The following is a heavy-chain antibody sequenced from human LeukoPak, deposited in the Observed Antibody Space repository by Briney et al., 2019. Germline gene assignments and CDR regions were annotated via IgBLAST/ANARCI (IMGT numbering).Heavy chain of an antibody. CDR2: INPSGGST. J-gene: IGHJ6*02. CDR3: ARVYCSGGSCYYGMDV. V-gene: IGHV1-46*01. Sequence: GASVKVSCKASGYTFTSYYMHWVRQAPGQGLEWMGIINPSGGSTSYAQKFQGRVTMTRDTSTSTVYMELSSLRSEDTAVYYCARVYCSGGSCYYGMDVWGQGTTVTVSS. CDR1: GYTFTSYY. D-gene: IGHD2-15*01.